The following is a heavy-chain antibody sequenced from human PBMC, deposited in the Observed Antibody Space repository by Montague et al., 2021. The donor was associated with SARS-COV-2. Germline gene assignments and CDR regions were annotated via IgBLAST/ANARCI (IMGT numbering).Heavy chain of an antibody. Sequence: SETLSLTCTVSGGSISNYYWSWVRQPAGKGLEWIGRIYASWNTNYNPSLKIRVTISVDTSTNQFSLKLSSVTAADTAVYYCATLPSSIKIFGVVQGYYFDDWGQGTLVTVSS. V-gene: IGHV4-4*07. CDR3: ATLPSSIKIFGVVQGYYFDD. J-gene: IGHJ4*02. CDR2: IYASWNT. CDR1: GGSISNYY. D-gene: IGHD3-3*01.